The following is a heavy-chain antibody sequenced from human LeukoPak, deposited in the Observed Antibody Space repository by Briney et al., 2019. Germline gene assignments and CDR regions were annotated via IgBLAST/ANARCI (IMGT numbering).Heavy chain of an antibody. D-gene: IGHD3-22*01. Sequence: GGSPRLSCAASGFTFSSYGMHWVRQAPGKGLEWVAVISYDGSNKYYADSVKGRFTISRDNSKNTLYLQMNSLRAEDTAVYYCAKVAYDSSGYPTIRDAFDIWGQGTMVTVSS. V-gene: IGHV3-30*18. CDR1: GFTFSSYG. CDR2: ISYDGSNK. J-gene: IGHJ3*02. CDR3: AKVAYDSSGYPTIRDAFDI.